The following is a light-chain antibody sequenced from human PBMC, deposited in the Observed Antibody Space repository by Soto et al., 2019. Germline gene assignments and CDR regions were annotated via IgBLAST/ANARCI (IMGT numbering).Light chain of an antibody. J-gene: IGKJ1*01. V-gene: IGKV3-15*01. CDR3: QQYNDWPTWT. CDR1: QSISSN. Sequence: EIVMTQSPATLSVSPGERATLSCRASQSISSNLAWYQQKPGQAPRLLISAASTRATGVPARFSGSGSGTEFTLTIGSLQSEDCAAYYGQQYNDWPTWTFGQGTKVEIK. CDR2: AAS.